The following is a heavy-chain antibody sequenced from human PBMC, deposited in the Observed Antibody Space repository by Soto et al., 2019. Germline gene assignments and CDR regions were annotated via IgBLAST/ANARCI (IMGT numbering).Heavy chain of an antibody. CDR3: ATKYYSYYYYGMDV. CDR1: GYSFTSYW. CDR2: IDPSDSYT. V-gene: IGHV5-10-1*01. D-gene: IGHD3-10*01. J-gene: IGHJ6*02. Sequence: GESLKISCKGSGYSFTSYWISWVRQMPGKGLEWMGRIDPSDSYTNYSPSFQGHATISADKSISTAYLQWSSLKASDTAMYYCATKYYSYYYYGMDVWGQGTTVTVSS.